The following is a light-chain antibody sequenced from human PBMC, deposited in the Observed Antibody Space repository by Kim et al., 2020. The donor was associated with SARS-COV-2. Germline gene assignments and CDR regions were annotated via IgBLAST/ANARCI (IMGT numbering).Light chain of an antibody. CDR3: QQRGRWSHGLT. Sequence: PGEPANLSCIASNNVHISLAWYEQTHGQPPQPLIYDAAVRADSIPDRLSGSRSRTYFTLTIGSMASEDSAIYSCQQRGRWSHGLTFGRGTKVDIK. CDR2: DAA. J-gene: IGKJ4*01. CDR1: NNVHIS. V-gene: IGKV3-11*01.